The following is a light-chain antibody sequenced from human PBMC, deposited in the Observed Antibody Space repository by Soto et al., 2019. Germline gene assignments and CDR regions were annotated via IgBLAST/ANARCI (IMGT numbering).Light chain of an antibody. J-gene: IGKJ1*01. V-gene: IGKV3-20*01. Sequence: VLTQSPGSLSLSPGERATLSCRASQSVSSSYLAWYQQKPGQAPRLLIYGASSRATGIPDRFSGSGSGTDFTLTISRLEPEDFAVYYCQQYGSSPRTFGQGTKVDIK. CDR3: QQYGSSPRT. CDR1: QSVSSSY. CDR2: GAS.